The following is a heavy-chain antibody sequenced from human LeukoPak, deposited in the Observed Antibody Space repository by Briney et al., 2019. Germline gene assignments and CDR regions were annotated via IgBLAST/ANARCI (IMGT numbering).Heavy chain of an antibody. D-gene: IGHD5-24*01. CDR1: GFTCRTYD. J-gene: IGHJ3*01. CDR3: TTGRRDGYNSAFDF. V-gene: IGHV3-13*01. CDR2: IGTAGDT. Sequence: QPGESLRLSCAASGFTCRTYDMHWVRQGKEEGLEWVSAIGTAGDTYYAGSVKGRFTISRENAKNSLFLQMNSLTAGDTAVYYCTTGRRDGYNSAFDFWGQGTMVTVSS.